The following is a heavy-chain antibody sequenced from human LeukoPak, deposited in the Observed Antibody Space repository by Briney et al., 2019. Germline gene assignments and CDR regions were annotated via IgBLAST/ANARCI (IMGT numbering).Heavy chain of an antibody. CDR1: GGSFSGYY. D-gene: IGHD3-10*01. CDR3: ARGSYYGSGSPEAPAYFDY. Sequence: PSETLSLTCAVYGGSFSGYYWSWIRQPPGKGLEWIREINHSGSTNYNPSLKSRVTISVDTSKNQFSLKLSSVTAADTAVYYCARGSYYGSGSPEAPAYFDYWGQGTLVTVSS. V-gene: IGHV4-34*01. CDR2: INHSGST. J-gene: IGHJ4*02.